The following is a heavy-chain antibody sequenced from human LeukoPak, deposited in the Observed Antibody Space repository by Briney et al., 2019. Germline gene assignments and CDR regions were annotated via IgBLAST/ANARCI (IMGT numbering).Heavy chain of an antibody. V-gene: IGHV4-39*01. J-gene: IGHJ4*02. D-gene: IGHD3-3*01. CDR3: AINHGVWSGYWPFDY. Sequence: SETLSLTCTVSGVSFSSTSYYWGWIRQPPGKGLEWIGSIYYSGSTYYNPSLKSRVSISIDTPKNRFSLKLSSVTAADTAVYYCAINHGVWSGYWPFDYWGQGTLVTVSS. CDR2: IYYSGST. CDR1: GVSFSSTSYY.